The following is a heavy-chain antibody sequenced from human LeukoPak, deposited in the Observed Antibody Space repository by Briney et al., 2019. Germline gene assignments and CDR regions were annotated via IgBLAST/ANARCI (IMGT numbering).Heavy chain of an antibody. V-gene: IGHV3-7*01. CDR3: ARDTYDSSGYHFYYMDV. CDR1: GFTFNTYW. Sequence: PGGSLRLSCAVSGFTFNTYWMSWVRQAPGKGLEGVANIKEDGSEKHYGDSVRGGLTIYRDNAKKSLYMRMNRLRAEDTALYFCARDTYDSSGYHFYYMDVWGKGTTVTVSS. J-gene: IGHJ6*03. D-gene: IGHD3-22*01. CDR2: IKEDGSEK.